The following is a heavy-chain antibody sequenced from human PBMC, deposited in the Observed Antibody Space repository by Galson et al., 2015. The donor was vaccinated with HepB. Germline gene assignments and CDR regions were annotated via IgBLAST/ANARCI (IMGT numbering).Heavy chain of an antibody. Sequence: SLRLSCAASGSTFSDYYMEWVRQAPGKGLEWVGRVRHKARRYTTDYVASVEGRFTISRDDSKNSLYLQMDSLKTEDTAVYYCSRTLPGIDLDYWGQGTLVTVSS. D-gene: IGHD3-3*02. CDR3: SRTLPGIDLDY. CDR2: VRHKARRYTT. J-gene: IGHJ4*02. V-gene: IGHV3-72*01. CDR1: GSTFSDYY.